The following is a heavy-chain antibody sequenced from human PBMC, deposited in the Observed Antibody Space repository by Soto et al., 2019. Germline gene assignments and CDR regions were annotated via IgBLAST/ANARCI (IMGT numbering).Heavy chain of an antibody. Sequence: PGGSLRLSCAASGFIFSDSWMNWVRQAPGKGLEWVASIKGDGSAKFHVGSVKGRFTVSRDNAKNALFLQMNTLRADDTAVYYCAKDFQAYWGQGTLVTVSS. V-gene: IGHV3-7*03. J-gene: IGHJ4*02. CDR1: GFIFSDSW. CDR2: IKGDGSAK. CDR3: AKDFQAY.